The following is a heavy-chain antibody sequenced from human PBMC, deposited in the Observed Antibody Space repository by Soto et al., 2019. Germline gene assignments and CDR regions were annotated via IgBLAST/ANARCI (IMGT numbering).Heavy chain of an antibody. CDR1: GFTFSSYG. CDR2: ISYDGSNK. J-gene: IGHJ4*02. V-gene: IGHV3-30*03. Sequence: QVQLVESGGGVVQPGRSLRLSCAASGFTFSSYGMHWVRQAPGKGLEWVAVISYDGSNKYYADSVKGRFTISRDNSKNTLYLQRNSLRAEDTAVYYCEGGVDYWGQGTLVTVSS. CDR3: EGGVDY.